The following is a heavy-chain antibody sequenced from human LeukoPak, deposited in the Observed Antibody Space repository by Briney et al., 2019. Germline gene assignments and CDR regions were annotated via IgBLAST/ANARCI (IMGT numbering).Heavy chain of an antibody. J-gene: IGHJ4*02. CDR3: ARTVCSSTSCWFDY. CDR1: GGSISSYY. Sequence: KPSETLSLTCTVSGGSISSYYWSWIRQPPGKGLEWLGYIYYSGSTNYNPSLKSRVTISVDTSKNQFSLKLSSVTAADTAVYYCARTVCSSTSCWFDYWGQGTLVTVPS. D-gene: IGHD2-2*01. CDR2: IYYSGST. V-gene: IGHV4-59*01.